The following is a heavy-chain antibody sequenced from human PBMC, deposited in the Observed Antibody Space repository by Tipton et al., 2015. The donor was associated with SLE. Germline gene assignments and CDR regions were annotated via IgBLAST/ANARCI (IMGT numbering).Heavy chain of an antibody. CDR1: GGSISSGGYS. V-gene: IGHV4-30-2*01. CDR3: ARVGRACDAFDI. J-gene: IGHJ3*02. Sequence: TLSLTCAVSGGSISSGGYSWSWIRQPPGKGLEWIGYIYHSGSTYYNPSLKSRVTISVDRSKNQFSLKLSSVTAADTAVYYCARVGRACDAFDIWGQGTMVTVSS. CDR2: IYHSGST.